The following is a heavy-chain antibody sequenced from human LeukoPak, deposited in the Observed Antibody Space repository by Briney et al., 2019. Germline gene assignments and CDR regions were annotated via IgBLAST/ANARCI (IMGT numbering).Heavy chain of an antibody. V-gene: IGHV4-34*01. CDR2: IHHSGST. CDR1: GESVSGYY. J-gene: IGHJ5*02. CDR3: AREIAAAGRNWFDP. Sequence: SETLSLTCAVYGESVSGYYWSWIRQPPGKGLEWIGEIHHSGSTNYNPSLKSRVTISVDTSKNQFSLKLSSVTAADTAVYYCAREIAAAGRNWFDPWGQGTLVTVSS. D-gene: IGHD6-13*01.